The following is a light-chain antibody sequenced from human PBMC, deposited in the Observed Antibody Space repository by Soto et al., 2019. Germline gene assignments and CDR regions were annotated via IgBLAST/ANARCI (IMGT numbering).Light chain of an antibody. CDR3: QKYSGSLGFT. CDR1: QSVSSSY. CDR2: GAS. Sequence: EIVLTQSPGTLSLSPGERATLSCRASQSVSSSYLAGYQQKPGQAPRLLIYGASSRATGLPDRFSGSGSRTDFTLTISRLEPEDFAVYYCQKYSGSLGFTFGPGTKVDIK. J-gene: IGKJ3*01. V-gene: IGKV3-20*01.